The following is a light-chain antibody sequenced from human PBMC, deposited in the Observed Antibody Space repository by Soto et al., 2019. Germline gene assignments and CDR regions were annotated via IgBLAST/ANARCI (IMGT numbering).Light chain of an antibody. CDR1: SSDIGSNY. V-gene: IGLV1-51*01. CDR3: GTWDGSLIAVV. J-gene: IGLJ2*01. Sequence: QSVLTQPPSVSAAPGQKVTISCSGGSSDIGSNYVSWYQQLPGTAPKLLIYDNNKRPSGIPDRFSGSKSGTSATLGITGLQTGDEADYYCGTWDGSLIAVVFGGGTQLTVL. CDR2: DNN.